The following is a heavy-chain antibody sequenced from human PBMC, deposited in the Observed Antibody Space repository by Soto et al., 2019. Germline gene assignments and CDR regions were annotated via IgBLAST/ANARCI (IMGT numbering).Heavy chain of an antibody. Sequence: GASVKVSCKASGYTFSNFYIHWVRQAPGQGLEWMGIINPSGGSTSYAQKFQGRVTMTRDTSTSTVYMELSSLRSEDTAVHYCACFYYYGSSGYQLDYWGQGTLVPVSS. J-gene: IGHJ4*02. CDR3: ACFYYYGSSGYQLDY. CDR1: GYTFSNFY. CDR2: INPSGGST. D-gene: IGHD3-22*01. V-gene: IGHV1-46*01.